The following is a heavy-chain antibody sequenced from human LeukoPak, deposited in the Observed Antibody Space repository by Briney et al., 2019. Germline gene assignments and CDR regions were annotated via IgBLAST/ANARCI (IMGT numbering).Heavy chain of an antibody. J-gene: IGHJ4*02. V-gene: IGHV1-24*01. CDR1: GYTLTELS. CDR2: FDPEDGET. CDR3: ATVPPAAGTEGSQFDY. Sequence: ASVKVSCKVSGYTLTELSMHWVRQAPGKGLEWMGGFDPEDGETIYAQKFQGRVTMTEDTSTDTAYMELSSLRSEDTAVYYCATVPPAAGTEGSQFDYWGQGTLVTVSS. D-gene: IGHD6-13*01.